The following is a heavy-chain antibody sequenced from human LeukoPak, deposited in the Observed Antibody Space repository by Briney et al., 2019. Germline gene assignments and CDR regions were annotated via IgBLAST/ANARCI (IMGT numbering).Heavy chain of an antibody. CDR1: GGSFSGYY. Sequence: SSETLSLTCAVYGGSFSGYYWSWIRQSPGKGLEWIGEINHSGSTNYNPSLKSRVTISVDTSKNQFSLKLSSVTAADTAVYYCARPHYYDSSGYPYYDSWGQGTLVTVSS. D-gene: IGHD3-22*01. CDR3: ARPHYYDSSGYPYYDS. J-gene: IGHJ4*02. V-gene: IGHV4-34*01. CDR2: INHSGST.